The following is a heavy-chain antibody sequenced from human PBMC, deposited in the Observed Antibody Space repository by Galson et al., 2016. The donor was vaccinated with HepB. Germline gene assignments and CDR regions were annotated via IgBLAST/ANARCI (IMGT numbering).Heavy chain of an antibody. CDR1: GYTFTTYG. D-gene: IGHD3-22*01. J-gene: IGHJ4*02. CDR3: AKLTENYYDSSGYFEY. V-gene: IGHV1-18*01. Sequence: SVKVSCKASGYTFTTYGISWVRQAPGQGLEWMGWISAYNGDTNYAQKRQGRVTMTTDTSTSTAHMELRSLRSDDTAVYYCAKLTENYYDSSGYFEYWGQGTLVTVSS. CDR2: ISAYNGDT.